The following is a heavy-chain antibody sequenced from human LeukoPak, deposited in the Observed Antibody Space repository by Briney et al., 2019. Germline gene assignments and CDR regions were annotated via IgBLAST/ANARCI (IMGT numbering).Heavy chain of an antibody. D-gene: IGHD3-10*01. J-gene: IGHJ4*02. CDR3: ARRLITMVRGVIIKHFDY. Sequence: SETLSLTCTVFGGSISSSSYYWGWIRQPPGKGLEWIGSIYYSGSTYYNPSLKSRVTISVDTSKNQFSLKLSSVTAADTAVYYCARRLITMVRGVIIKHFDYWGQGTLVTVSS. CDR1: GGSISSSSYY. V-gene: IGHV4-39*01. CDR2: IYYSGST.